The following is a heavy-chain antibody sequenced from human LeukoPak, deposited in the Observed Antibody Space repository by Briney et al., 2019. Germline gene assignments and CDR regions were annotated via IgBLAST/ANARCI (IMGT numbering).Heavy chain of an antibody. V-gene: IGHV3-15*01. D-gene: IGHD1-26*01. CDR3: TTLDNNLSGIVWGEY. Sequence: GGSLRLSYGSSGFTFKLAWMNWVSQGPGKGLEWVGRIKSRTDNATTDYAAPVKGRFTISRDDSKNTLYLQMNSLKTEDTAVYYCTTLDNNLSGIVWGEYWGGGILVTVSS. CDR1: GFTFKLAW. J-gene: IGHJ4*02. CDR2: IKSRTDNATT.